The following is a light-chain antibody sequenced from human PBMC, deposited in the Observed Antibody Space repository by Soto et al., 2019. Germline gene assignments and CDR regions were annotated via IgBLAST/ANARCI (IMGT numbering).Light chain of an antibody. CDR1: SSDVGGYNY. V-gene: IGLV2-14*01. CDR2: EVS. J-gene: IGLJ1*01. Sequence: QSVLTQPASVSGSPGQSITISCTGTSSDVGGYNYVSWYQQHPGKAPKLMIYEVSNRPSGVSNRFPGSKSGNTASLTISGLQPEDQADYYCSSYRSSSVPYVFGTGTKVTVL. CDR3: SSYRSSSVPYV.